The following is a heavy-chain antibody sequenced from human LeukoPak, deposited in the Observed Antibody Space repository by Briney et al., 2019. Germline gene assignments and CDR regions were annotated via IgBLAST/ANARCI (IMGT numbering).Heavy chain of an antibody. CDR3: ARYTAMAAPGWFDY. J-gene: IGHJ4*02. CDR2: IKQDGSEK. CDR1: GFTFSIYW. D-gene: IGHD5-18*01. Sequence: GGSLRLSCAASGFTFSIYWMTWVRQAPGKGLEWVANIKQDGSEKYYVDSVKGRFTISRDNAKNSLYLQMDSLRAEDTAVYYCARYTAMAAPGWFDYWGQGTQVTVSS. V-gene: IGHV3-7*01.